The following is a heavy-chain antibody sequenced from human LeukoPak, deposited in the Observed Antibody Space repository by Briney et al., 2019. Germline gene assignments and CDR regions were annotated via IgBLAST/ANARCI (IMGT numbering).Heavy chain of an antibody. V-gene: IGHV3-23*01. CDR2: ISASGGST. D-gene: IGHD3-22*01. J-gene: IGHJ4*02. CDR3: AKEPNYYDSSGYYHFFDY. CDR1: GFTFSSSA. Sequence: GGSLILSCAASGFTFSSSAMSWVRQVPGKGLEWVSGISASGGSTSYADSVRGRFTISRDNSKNTLYVQMNSLRAEDTAVYYCAKEPNYYDSSGYYHFFDYWGQGTLVTVSS.